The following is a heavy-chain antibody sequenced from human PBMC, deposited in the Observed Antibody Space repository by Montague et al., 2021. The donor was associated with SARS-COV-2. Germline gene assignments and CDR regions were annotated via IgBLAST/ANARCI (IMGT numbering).Heavy chain of an antibody. CDR3: AKDRGNAVAGISDF. Sequence: SLRLSCAASGFTFSAYGMNWVRQTPGKGLDWVSSVSGSGSQTNYADSVTGRFTVSRENSKNTLYLEMNFLRVEDTALYYCAKDRGNAVAGISDFWGQGILVTVSS. CDR1: GFTFSAYG. V-gene: IGHV3-23*01. D-gene: IGHD6-19*01. CDR2: VSGSGSQT. J-gene: IGHJ4*02.